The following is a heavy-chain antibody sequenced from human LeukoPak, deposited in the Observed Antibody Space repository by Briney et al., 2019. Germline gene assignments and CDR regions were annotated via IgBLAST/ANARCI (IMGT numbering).Heavy chain of an antibody. J-gene: IGHJ4*02. CDR1: GYTFTSYD. D-gene: IGHD3-9*01. V-gene: IGHV1-8*01. CDR2: MNPNSGNT. CDR3: ARGGYDISTGYFNNDPVDY. Sequence: ASVKVSSKASGYTFTSYDINWVRQATGQGLEWMGWMNPNSGNTGYAQKFQGRVTMTRNTSISTAYMELSSLRSEDTAVYYCARGGYDISTGYFNNDPVDYWGQGTLVTVSS.